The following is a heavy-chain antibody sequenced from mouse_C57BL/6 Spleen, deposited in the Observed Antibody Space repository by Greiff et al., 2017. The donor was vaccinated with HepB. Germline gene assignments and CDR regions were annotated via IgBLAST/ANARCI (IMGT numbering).Heavy chain of an antibody. CDR1: GFTFSDYY. V-gene: IGHV5-12*01. CDR3: AREGVYYSYLDY. D-gene: IGHD2-1*01. CDR2: ISNGGGST. Sequence: DVQLVESGGGLVQPGGSLKLSCAASGFTFSDYYMYWVRQTPEKRLEWVAYISNGGGSTYYPDTVKGRFTISRDNAKNTLYLQMSRLKSEDTAMYYCAREGVYYSYLDYWGQGTTLTVSS. J-gene: IGHJ2*01.